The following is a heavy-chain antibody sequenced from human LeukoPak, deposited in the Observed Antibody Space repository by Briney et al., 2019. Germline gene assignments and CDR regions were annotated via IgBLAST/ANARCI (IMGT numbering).Heavy chain of an antibody. Sequence: PSGTLSLTCAVSGGSISSSYWWSWIRPPPGKGLEWVGEIYHSGSTNYNLSLKSRVTISVDKSKSQFSLKLNPVTAADTAVYYCARDYCTSTTCPNWFDPWGQGTLVTVSS. CDR2: IYHSGST. J-gene: IGHJ5*02. V-gene: IGHV4-4*02. D-gene: IGHD2-2*01. CDR1: GGSISSSYW. CDR3: ARDYCTSTTCPNWFDP.